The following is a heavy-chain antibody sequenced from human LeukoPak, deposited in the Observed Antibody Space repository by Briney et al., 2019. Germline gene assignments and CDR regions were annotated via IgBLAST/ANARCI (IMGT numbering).Heavy chain of an antibody. J-gene: IGHJ4*02. V-gene: IGHV3-30*02. D-gene: IGHD3-22*01. CDR2: IWYDGSNK. CDR1: GFTFSSYG. CDR3: AKDPYYYDSSGYYPAFDY. Sequence: GGSLRLSYAASGFTFSSYGMHWVRQAPGKGLEWVAVIWYDGSNKYYADSVKGRFTISRDNSKNTLYLQMNSLRTEDTALYYCAKDPYYYDSSGYYPAFDYWGQGTLVTVSS.